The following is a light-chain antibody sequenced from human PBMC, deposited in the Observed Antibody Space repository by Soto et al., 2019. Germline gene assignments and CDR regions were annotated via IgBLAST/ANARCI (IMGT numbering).Light chain of an antibody. Sequence: QSVLTQPASVSGSPGQSITISCTGTSSDVGGSNYVSWYQQLPGKAPKLMIYEVSNRPSGVSNRFSGSKSGNTASLTISGLQAEDEADYHCSSYTSSSTLYVFGTGTKVTVL. J-gene: IGLJ1*01. CDR2: EVS. CDR3: SSYTSSSTLYV. V-gene: IGLV2-14*01. CDR1: SSDVGGSNY.